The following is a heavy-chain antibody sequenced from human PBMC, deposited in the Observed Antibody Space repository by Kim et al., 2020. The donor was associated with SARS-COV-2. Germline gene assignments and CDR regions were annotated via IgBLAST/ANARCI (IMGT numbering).Heavy chain of an antibody. CDR2: DGSRT. J-gene: IGHJ6*02. CDR3: TRTDWGV. D-gene: IGHD3-16*01. Sequence: DGSRTTYADAVKCRITISRDNAKNTLYLQMNDLRAEDTAVYYCTRTDWGVWGQGTTVTVSS. V-gene: IGHV3-74*01.